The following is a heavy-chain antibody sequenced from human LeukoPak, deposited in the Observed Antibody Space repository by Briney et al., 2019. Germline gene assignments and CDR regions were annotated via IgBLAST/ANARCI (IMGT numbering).Heavy chain of an antibody. V-gene: IGHV4-34*01. CDR2: INHSGST. D-gene: IGHD6-13*01. Sequence: SETLSLTCAVYSVSFSGYYWSWIRQPPGKGLEWIGEINHSGSTNYNPSLKSRVTISEDTSKNHFSLKLSSVTAANTAVYYCASGRQLANYYFYGMDVWGQGTTVTVSS. CDR1: SVSFSGYY. CDR3: ASGRQLANYYFYGMDV. J-gene: IGHJ6*02.